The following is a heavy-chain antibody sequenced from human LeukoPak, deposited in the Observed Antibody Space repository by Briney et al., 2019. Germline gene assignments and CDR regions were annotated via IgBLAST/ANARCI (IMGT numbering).Heavy chain of an antibody. Sequence: SVKVSCKASGYTFTSYGISWVRQAPGQGLEWMGGIIPIFGTANYAQKFQGRVTITADESTSTAYMELSSLRSEDTAVYYCARDLKSYYDSSGYYSPGYWGQGTLVTVSS. V-gene: IGHV1-69*13. D-gene: IGHD3-22*01. CDR2: IIPIFGTA. CDR1: GYTFTSYG. J-gene: IGHJ4*02. CDR3: ARDLKSYYDSSGYYSPGY.